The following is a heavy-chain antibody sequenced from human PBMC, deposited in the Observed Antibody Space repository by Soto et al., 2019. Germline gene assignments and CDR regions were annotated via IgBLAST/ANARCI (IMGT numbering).Heavy chain of an antibody. D-gene: IGHD2-15*01. CDR3: ARAQACSGGSCYPYYFDY. J-gene: IGHJ4*02. Sequence: ASVKVSCKASGCTFSSYAISWVRQAPGQGLEWMGWINPNSGGTNYAQKFQGRVTMTRDTSISTAYMELSRLRSDDTAVYYCARAQACSGGSCYPYYFDYWGQGTLVTVSS. CDR1: GCTFSSYA. CDR2: INPNSGGT. V-gene: IGHV1-2*02.